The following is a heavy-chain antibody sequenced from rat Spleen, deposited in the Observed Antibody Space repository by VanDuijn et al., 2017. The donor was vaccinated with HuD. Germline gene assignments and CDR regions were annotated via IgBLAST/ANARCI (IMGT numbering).Heavy chain of an antibody. CDR3: ARDGLRVYLSLFDY. CDR1: GFSLASSH. D-gene: IGHD2-6*01. J-gene: IGHJ2*01. Sequence: QVQLKESGPGLVKPSETLSLTCTVSGFSLASSHVSWVRQPPGKGLEWMGVMWEDGNTVYNSALKSRLSISRDTSKNQLFLKMSSLKTEDTATYYCARDGLRVYLSLFDYWGQGVMVTVSS. V-gene: IGHV2-32*01. CDR2: MWEDGNT.